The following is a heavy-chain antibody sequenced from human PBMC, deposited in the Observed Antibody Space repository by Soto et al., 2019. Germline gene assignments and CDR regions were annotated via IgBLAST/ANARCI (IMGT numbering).Heavy chain of an antibody. CDR1: GGSISSYY. Sequence: SETLSLTCTVSGGSISSYYWSWIRQPPGKGLEWIGYIYYSGSTNYNPSLKSRVTISVDTSKNQFSLKLSSVTAADTAVYYCARVNRSGYVFLNYFDYWGQGTLVTVSS. D-gene: IGHD5-12*01. V-gene: IGHV4-59*01. J-gene: IGHJ4*02. CDR3: ARVNRSGYVFLNYFDY. CDR2: IYYSGST.